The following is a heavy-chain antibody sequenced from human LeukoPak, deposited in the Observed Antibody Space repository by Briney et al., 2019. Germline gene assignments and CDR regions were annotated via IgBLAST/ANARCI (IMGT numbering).Heavy chain of an antibody. V-gene: IGHV3-74*01. D-gene: IGHD6-19*01. CDR2: INSDGSST. CDR3: ARDIRLRGSGWYYFDY. CDR1: GFTFSSYW. J-gene: IGHJ4*02. Sequence: PGGSLRLSCAASGFTFSSYWMHWVRQAPGERPVWVSRINSDGSSTSYADSVKGRFTISRDNAKNTLHLEMNSLRDEDTAVYYCARDIRLRGSGWYYFDYWGQGTLVTVSS.